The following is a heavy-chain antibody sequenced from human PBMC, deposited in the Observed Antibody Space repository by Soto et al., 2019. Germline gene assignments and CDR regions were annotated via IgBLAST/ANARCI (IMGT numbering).Heavy chain of an antibody. J-gene: IGHJ4*02. CDR1: GGTFSSYA. D-gene: IGHD6-13*01. CDR2: IIPIFGTA. Sequence: SVKVSCKASGGTFSSYAISWVRQAPGQGLEWMGGIIPIFGTANYAQKFQGRVTITADESTSTAYMELSSLRSEDTAVYYCARDSKSSREDSSSWHFDYWGQGTLVTVS. V-gene: IGHV1-69*13. CDR3: ARDSKSSREDSSSWHFDY.